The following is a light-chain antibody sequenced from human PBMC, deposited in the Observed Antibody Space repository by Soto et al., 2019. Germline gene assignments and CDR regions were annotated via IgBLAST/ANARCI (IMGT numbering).Light chain of an antibody. CDR1: SRDVGGYNY. V-gene: IGLV2-14*03. CDR2: DVS. Sequence: SLLAQPPSLSGAPGPSIALSCPGDSRDVGGYNYVSWYQHHPGKAPKLMVYDVSNRPSGVSDRFSGSKSGNTASLTISGLQAEDEADYYCSSYTSSSTYVFGTGTKVTVL. J-gene: IGLJ1*01. CDR3: SSYTSSSTYV.